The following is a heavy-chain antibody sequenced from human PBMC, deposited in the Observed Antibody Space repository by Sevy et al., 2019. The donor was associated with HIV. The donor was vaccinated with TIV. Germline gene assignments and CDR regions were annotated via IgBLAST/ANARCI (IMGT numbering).Heavy chain of an antibody. CDR2: ASGSGGSK. CDR3: VKGVRSGAGWFDP. D-gene: IGHD3-3*01. J-gene: IGHJ5*02. CDR1: GFTFSSYG. V-gene: IGHV3-23*01. Sequence: GGSLRLSCAASGFTFSSYGMHWVRQAPGKGLEWVSGASGSGGSKYYRESVKGRFTISRDNFKNTLYLQMNGLRAEDTAVYYCVKGVRSGAGWFDPWGQGTLVTVSS.